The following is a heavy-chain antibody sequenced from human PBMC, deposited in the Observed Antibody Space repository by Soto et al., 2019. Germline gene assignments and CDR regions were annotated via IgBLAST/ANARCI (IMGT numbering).Heavy chain of an antibody. CDR1: GYTFIRYG. V-gene: IGHV1-18*01. J-gene: IGHJ6*02. D-gene: IGHD3-3*02. Sequence: QVQLVQSAGEMKKPGASVQVSCKASGYTFIRYGITWVRQAPGQGFEWKGWISPYDDSTIYAQKLHGRVTRAADTSTTIVNLTLRSLKSSDTAVYYCARAGYYHNNCVKLSHYGLDVWGQGTSVTVSS. CDR2: ISPYDDST. CDR3: ARAGYYHNNCVKLSHYGLDV.